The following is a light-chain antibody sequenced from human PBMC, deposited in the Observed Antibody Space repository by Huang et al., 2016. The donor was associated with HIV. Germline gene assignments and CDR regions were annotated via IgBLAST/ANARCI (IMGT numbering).Light chain of an antibody. CDR2: DAS. J-gene: IGKJ4*01. CDR3: QQRAGWPLT. CDR1: QHISGY. V-gene: IGKV3-11*01. Sequence: EIVLTQSPATLSLSPGERATLSCRASQHISGYLAWYQQKPGQAPRHLIYDASIRATGIPVRFRGSGAGTDFNFSISSLEPEDFAFYYCQQRAGWPLTFGGGTKVEIK.